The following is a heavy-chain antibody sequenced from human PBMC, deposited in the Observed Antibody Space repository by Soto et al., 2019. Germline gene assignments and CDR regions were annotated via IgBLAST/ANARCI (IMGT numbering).Heavy chain of an antibody. CDR3: ARDRYCSSTSCHDAFDI. J-gene: IGHJ3*02. D-gene: IGHD2-2*01. V-gene: IGHV1-3*01. CDR2: INAGNGNT. CDR1: GYTFTSYA. Sequence: QVQLVQSGAEVKKPGASVKVSCKASGYTFTSYAMHWVRQAPGQRLEWMGWINAGNGNTKYSQKFQGRVTITRDTSASTAYMELSSLRSEDTAVYYCARDRYCSSTSCHDAFDIWGQGTMGTVSS.